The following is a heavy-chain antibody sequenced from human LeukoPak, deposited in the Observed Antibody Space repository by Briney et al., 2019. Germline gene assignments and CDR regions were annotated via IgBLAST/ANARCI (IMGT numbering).Heavy chain of an antibody. CDR2: IYYSGST. CDR3: ARDRLRTYYYYGMDV. CDR1: GGSISSGGYY. D-gene: IGHD2-21*02. V-gene: IGHV4-31*03. J-gene: IGHJ6*02. Sequence: SQTLSLTCTVSGGSISSGGYYWSWIRQHPGKGLEWIGYIYYSGSTYYNPSLKSRVTISVDTSKNQFSLKLSSVTAADTAVYYCARDRLRTYYYYGMDVWGQGTTVTSP.